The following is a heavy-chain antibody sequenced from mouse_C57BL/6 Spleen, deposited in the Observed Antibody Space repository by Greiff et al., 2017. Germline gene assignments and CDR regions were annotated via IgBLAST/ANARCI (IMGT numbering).Heavy chain of an antibody. D-gene: IGHD1-1*01. CDR3: ARLTTVVARWYFDV. J-gene: IGHJ1*03. V-gene: IGHV5-9*01. CDR1: GFTFSSYT. CDR2: ISGGGGNT. Sequence: EVKLVESGGGLVKPGGSLKLSCAASGFTFSSYTMSWVRQTPEKRLEWVATISGGGGNTYYPDSVKGRFTISRDNAKNTLYLQMSSLRSEDTALYYCARLTTVVARWYFDVWGTGTTVTVSS.